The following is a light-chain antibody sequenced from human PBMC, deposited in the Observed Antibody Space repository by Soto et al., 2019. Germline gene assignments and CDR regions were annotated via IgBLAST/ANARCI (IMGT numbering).Light chain of an antibody. CDR3: QQYNNWPPSVTYT. CDR2: GAS. J-gene: IGKJ2*01. V-gene: IGKV3-15*01. Sequence: EIVMTQSPATLSVSPGERATLYCKASQRISSNLAWYQQKPGQPPRLLIYGASTRATGIPARFSGSGSGTEFTLTISGLQSEDFALYYCQQYNNWPPSVTYTFGQGTKVDIK. CDR1: QRISSN.